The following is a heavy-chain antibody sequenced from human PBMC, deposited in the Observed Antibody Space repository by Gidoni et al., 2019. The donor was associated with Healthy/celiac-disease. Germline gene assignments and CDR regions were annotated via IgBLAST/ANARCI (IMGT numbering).Heavy chain of an antibody. Sequence: EVQLVESGGGLVQPGGSLRLSCAASGFTVSSNYMSWVRQAPGKGLEWVSVIYSGGSTYYADSVKGRFTISRHNSKNTLYLQMNSLRAEDTAVYYCARARTGDSSGWYKWYFDLWGRGTLVTVSS. CDR2: IYSGGST. J-gene: IGHJ2*01. CDR3: ARARTGDSSGWYKWYFDL. CDR1: GFTVSSNY. D-gene: IGHD6-19*01. V-gene: IGHV3-53*04.